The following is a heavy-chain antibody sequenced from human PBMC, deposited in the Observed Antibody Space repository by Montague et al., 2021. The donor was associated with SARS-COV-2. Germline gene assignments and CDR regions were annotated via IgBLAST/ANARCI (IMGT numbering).Heavy chain of an antibody. CDR2: INLAGDI. V-gene: IGHV3-53*01. D-gene: IGHD3-9*01. CDR1: GFSVSDFF. J-gene: IGHJ5*02. Sequence: SLRLSCAPSGFSVSDFFMSWVRQGPVRGLEWLSYINLAGDIYYAVSVKGRFTISRDTSNNRVFLQMNSLGVDDTALYYCVRTLGSGYDLWGQGTLVTVSS. CDR3: VRTLGSGYDL.